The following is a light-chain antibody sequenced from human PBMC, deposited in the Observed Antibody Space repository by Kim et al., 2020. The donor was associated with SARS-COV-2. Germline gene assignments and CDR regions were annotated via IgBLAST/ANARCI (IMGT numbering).Light chain of an antibody. Sequence: EIVLTQSPGTLSLSPGERVTLSCRASQSVSNSYLAWYQQKPGQAPRLLIYGASSRATGIPDRFSGSGSGTDFTFSISRLEPEDFAVYYCQQYGSSPLTFGGGTKVDIK. CDR2: GAS. CDR3: QQYGSSPLT. J-gene: IGKJ4*01. V-gene: IGKV3-20*01. CDR1: QSVSNSY.